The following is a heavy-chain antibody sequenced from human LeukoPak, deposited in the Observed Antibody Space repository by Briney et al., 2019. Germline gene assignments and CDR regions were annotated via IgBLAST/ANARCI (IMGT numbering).Heavy chain of an antibody. CDR3: ARGYCSSTSCLNYYYGMDV. Sequence: ASVKVSCKASGYTFISYDINWVRQATGQGLEWMGWMNPNSGNTGYAQKFQGRVTMTRNTSISTAYMELSSLRSEDTAVYYCARGYCSSTSCLNYYYGMDVWGQGTTVTVSS. D-gene: IGHD2-2*01. J-gene: IGHJ6*02. CDR2: MNPNSGNT. V-gene: IGHV1-8*01. CDR1: GYTFISYD.